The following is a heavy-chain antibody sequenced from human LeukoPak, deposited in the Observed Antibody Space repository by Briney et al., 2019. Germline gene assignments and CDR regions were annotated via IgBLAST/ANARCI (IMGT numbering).Heavy chain of an antibody. CDR1: GGSISNYY. CDR2: MYYSGGT. J-gene: IGHJ3*02. CDR3: ARVRRYSGRSDVFDI. D-gene: IGHD1-26*01. V-gene: IGHV4-59*01. Sequence: PSETLSLTCTVSGGSISNYYWSWIRQSPGKGLAWIGYMYYSGGTNYNPSLKSRATISVDTSKNQFSLKLTSVTAADTAVYYCARVRRYSGRSDVFDIWGQGTMVTVSS.